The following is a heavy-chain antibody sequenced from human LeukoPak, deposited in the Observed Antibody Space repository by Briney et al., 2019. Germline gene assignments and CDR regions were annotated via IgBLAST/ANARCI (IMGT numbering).Heavy chain of an antibody. V-gene: IGHV3-48*03. D-gene: IGHD7-27*01. CDR1: GFSFSSYE. CDR3: AKVFRWGSGYGMDV. J-gene: IGHJ6*02. CDR2: ISSSGRTI. Sequence: GGSLILSCAASGFSFSSYEMNWVRQAPGKGLEWVSYISSSGRTIYYADSVKGRFTISRDNAENSLSLQMNSLRAEDTGLYYCAKVFRWGSGYGMDVWGQGTTVTVSS.